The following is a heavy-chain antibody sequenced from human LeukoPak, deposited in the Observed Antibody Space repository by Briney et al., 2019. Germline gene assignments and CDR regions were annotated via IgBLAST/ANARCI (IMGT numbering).Heavy chain of an antibody. CDR2: TYYRYKWYN. D-gene: IGHD6-19*01. V-gene: IGHV6-1*01. Sequence: SQTLSLTCAISGDSVSSNSAAWNWIRQSPSRGLEWLGRTYYRYKWYNEYAVSVKSRISISPDTSKNRFSLEVNSVTYDDTDMHYFSRDCSGWFDFDYWGQGTLVTVSS. J-gene: IGHJ4*02. CDR1: GDSVSSNSAA. CDR3: SRDCSGWFDFDY.